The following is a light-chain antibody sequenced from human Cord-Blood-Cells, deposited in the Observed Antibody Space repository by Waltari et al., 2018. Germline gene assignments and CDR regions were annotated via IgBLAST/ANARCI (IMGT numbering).Light chain of an antibody. Sequence: QSALTQPASVSGSPGQSITISCTGTSSDAVCYNLGSWYQQHPGKAPKLMIYEGSKRPSGVSNRFSGSKSGNTASLTISGLQAEDEADYYCCSYAGSSTYVVFGGGTKLTVL. CDR1: SSDAVCYNL. CDR3: CSYAGSSTYVV. CDR2: EGS. V-gene: IGLV2-23*01. J-gene: IGLJ2*01.